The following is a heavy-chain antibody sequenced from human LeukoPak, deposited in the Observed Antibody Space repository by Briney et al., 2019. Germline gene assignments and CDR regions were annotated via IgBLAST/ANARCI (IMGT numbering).Heavy chain of an antibody. CDR1: GFTFSDYY. CDR3: AKDQRKGMLLRYFDGDKALDY. Sequence: GGSLRLSCVASGFTFSDYYMSWIRQAPGKGLEWVSYISGSGSSIYYADSVKGRFTISRDNAKNSLSLQMNSLRAEATAVYYFAKDQRKGMLLRYFDGDKALDYWGQGTLVTVSS. V-gene: IGHV3-11*04. CDR2: ISGSGSSI. D-gene: IGHD3-9*01. J-gene: IGHJ4*02.